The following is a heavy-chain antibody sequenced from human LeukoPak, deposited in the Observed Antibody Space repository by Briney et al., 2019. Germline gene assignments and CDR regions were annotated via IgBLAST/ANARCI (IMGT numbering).Heavy chain of an antibody. V-gene: IGHV4-59*01. J-gene: IGHJ3*02. D-gene: IGHD3-22*01. CDR1: AGSISLYY. CDR2: VSHSGRT. Sequence: PSETLSLTCTVSAGSISLYYWSWIRQPPGKGLEWIGCVSHSGRTSYNPSLKSRLTISVDTSKNQFSLRLSSVTAADTAMYYCATGGPIVVAPVALEYDAFDIWGPGTMVTVSS. CDR3: ATGGPIVVAPVALEYDAFDI.